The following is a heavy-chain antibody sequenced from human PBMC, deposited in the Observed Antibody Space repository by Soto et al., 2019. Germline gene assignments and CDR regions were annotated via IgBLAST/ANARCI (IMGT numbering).Heavy chain of an antibody. CDR2: IRSKADSYAT. Sequence: EVQLVESGGGLVQPGGSLKLSCAASGFTFSGSAIHWVRQASGKGLEWVGRIRSKADSYATTYAASVKGRFTISRDDSKNTAYLQMNSLKTEDTAVYYCTRHEGSKESRFGGWGQGTTVTVSS. J-gene: IGHJ6*02. CDR3: TRHEGSKESRFGG. V-gene: IGHV3-73*01. CDR1: GFTFSGSA. D-gene: IGHD3-3*01.